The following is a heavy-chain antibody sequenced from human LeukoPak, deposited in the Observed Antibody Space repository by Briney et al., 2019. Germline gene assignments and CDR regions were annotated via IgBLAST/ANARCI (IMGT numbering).Heavy chain of an antibody. CDR1: GGSISSGGYS. Sequence: SETLSLTCAVSGGSISSGGYSWSWIRQTPGKGLEWIGYIDHSGSTNYSPSLQSRVTISIDTSKNQFSLKLNSVTAADTAVYYCAREYFSANYFFYYMDVWGTGTTVTVSS. J-gene: IGHJ6*03. V-gene: IGHV4-61*08. CDR3: AREYFSANYFFYYMDV. D-gene: IGHD3-3*01. CDR2: IDHSGST.